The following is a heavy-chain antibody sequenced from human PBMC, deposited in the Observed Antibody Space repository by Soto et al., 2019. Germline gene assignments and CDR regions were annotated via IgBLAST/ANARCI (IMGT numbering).Heavy chain of an antibody. CDR1: GYTFFTYD. CDR3: ARHHGPTTSENWFDP. D-gene: IGHD5-12*01. V-gene: IGHV1-18*01. CDR2: ISTYSGDT. J-gene: IGHJ5*02. Sequence: QVHLVQSGVEVKTPGASVKVSCQASGYTFFTYDISWVRQAPGQGLEWMGWISTYSGDTKDAQKFQGRVTMTTDTPTTTAYLDLRSLRSDDTAVYYGARHHGPTTSENWFDPWGQGTLVTVSS.